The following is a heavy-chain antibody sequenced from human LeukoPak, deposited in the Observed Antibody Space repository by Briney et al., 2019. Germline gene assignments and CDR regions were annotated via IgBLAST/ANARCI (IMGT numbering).Heavy chain of an antibody. V-gene: IGHV3-48*01. CDR3: ARVEKQYQLLTYYYYYYMDV. D-gene: IGHD2-2*01. Sequence: GGSLRLSCAAPGFTFSSYSMNWVRQAPGKGLEWVSYISSSSSTIYYADSVKGRFTISRDNAKNSLYLQMNSLRAEDTAVYYCARVEKQYQLLTYYYYYYMDVWGKGTTVTISS. CDR2: ISSSSSTI. J-gene: IGHJ6*03. CDR1: GFTFSSYS.